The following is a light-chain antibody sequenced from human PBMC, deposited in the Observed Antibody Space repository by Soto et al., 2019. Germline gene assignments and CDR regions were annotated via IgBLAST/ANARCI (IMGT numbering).Light chain of an antibody. CDR3: LSDADTPYV. CDR1: SSDVGGYNY. V-gene: IGLV2-8*01. CDR2: EVS. J-gene: IGLJ1*01. Sequence: QSVLTPPPSSSGSPGQSVTISCAGTSSDVGGYNYVSWYQQYQGNVPKLMIYEVSERPSGVPERFSGSTSGNTAFLSVSGLQAEDEADEYCLSDADTPYVFGTGTKVTVL.